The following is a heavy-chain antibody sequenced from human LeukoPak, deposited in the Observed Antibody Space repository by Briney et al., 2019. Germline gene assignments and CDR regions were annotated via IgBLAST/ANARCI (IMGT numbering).Heavy chain of an antibody. CDR3: ARRFSSSWPYYFDY. Sequence: SETLSLTCTVSGGPISSYYWSWIRQPPGKGLEWIGFIYYSGSTNYNPSLKSRVTISVDTSKNQFSLKLSSVTAADTAVYYCARRFSSSWPYYFDYWGQGTLVTVSS. D-gene: IGHD6-13*01. CDR1: GGPISSYY. J-gene: IGHJ4*02. V-gene: IGHV4-59*08. CDR2: IYYSGST.